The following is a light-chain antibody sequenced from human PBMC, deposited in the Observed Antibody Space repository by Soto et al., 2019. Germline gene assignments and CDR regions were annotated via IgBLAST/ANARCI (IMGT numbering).Light chain of an antibody. CDR2: AAS. CDR3: QQLNSYPLT. J-gene: IGKJ4*01. V-gene: IGKV1-9*01. Sequence: QLTQSPYSLSASVGDRVTITCRASQGISSYLAWYQQKPGKAPKLLIYAASTLQSGVPSRFSGSGSGTDFTLTISSLQPEDFATYYCQQLNSYPLTFGGGTKVDNK. CDR1: QGISSY.